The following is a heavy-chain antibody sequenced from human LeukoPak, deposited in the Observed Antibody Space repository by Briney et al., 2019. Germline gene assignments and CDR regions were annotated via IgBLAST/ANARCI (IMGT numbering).Heavy chain of an antibody. D-gene: IGHD5-18*01. CDR2: INPNTGVT. Sequence: ASVKVSCKASGYTFTGHYLHWVRQAPGQGLEWMGRINPNTGVTEYVQKFQGRVTMTRGTSISTAYVELTRLRSDDTAIYYCARDPGYSYAVDYWGQGTLVTVSS. CDR1: GYTFTGHY. J-gene: IGHJ4*02. V-gene: IGHV1-2*06. CDR3: ARDPGYSYAVDY.